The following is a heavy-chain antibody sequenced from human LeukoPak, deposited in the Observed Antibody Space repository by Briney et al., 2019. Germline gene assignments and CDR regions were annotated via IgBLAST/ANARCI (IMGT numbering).Heavy chain of an antibody. Sequence: ASVKASCKASGYTFTGYYMHWVRQAPGQGLEWMGRINPNSGGTNYAQKFQGRVTMTRDTSISTAYMELSRLRSDDTAVYYCARVQSEYYYDSSGYYYWGQGTLVTVSS. CDR3: ARVQSEYYYDSSGYYY. J-gene: IGHJ4*02. CDR1: GYTFTGYY. V-gene: IGHV1-2*06. CDR2: INPNSGGT. D-gene: IGHD3-22*01.